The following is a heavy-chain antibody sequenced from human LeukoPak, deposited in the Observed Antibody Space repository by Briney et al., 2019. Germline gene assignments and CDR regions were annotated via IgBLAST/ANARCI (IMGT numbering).Heavy chain of an antibody. CDR2: INHSGST. D-gene: IGHD3-22*01. CDR1: GGSFSGYY. Sequence: PSETLSLTCAVYGGSFSGYYWSWIRQPPGKGLGWIGEINHSGSTNYNPSLKSRVTISVDTSKNQFSLKLSSVTAADTAVYYCARESGSSGYYRNYFDYWGQGTLVTVSS. V-gene: IGHV4-34*01. J-gene: IGHJ4*02. CDR3: ARESGSSGYYRNYFDY.